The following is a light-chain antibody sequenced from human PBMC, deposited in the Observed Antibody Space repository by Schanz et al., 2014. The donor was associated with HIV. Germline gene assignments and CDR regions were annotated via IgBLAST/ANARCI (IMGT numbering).Light chain of an antibody. CDR2: EVD. Sequence: QSALTQPPSASGSPGQSVTISCVGTSSDIGAYDFVSWYQHHPGKAPKLLIYEVDKRPSGVPNRFSGSKSGNAASLTISGLQAEDEAVYYCSSYTSSSTPYVFGSGTKLTVL. V-gene: IGLV2-8*01. J-gene: IGLJ1*01. CDR1: SSDIGAYDF. CDR3: SSYTSSSTPYV.